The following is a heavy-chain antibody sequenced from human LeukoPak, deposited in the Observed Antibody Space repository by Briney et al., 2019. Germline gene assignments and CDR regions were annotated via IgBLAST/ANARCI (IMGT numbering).Heavy chain of an antibody. CDR2: TFAGYSYT. V-gene: IGHV5-51*01. CDR3: ARENYTSGAGTWFDP. Sequence: GESLKISCQSSGYNFTPYWIVWVRQMPGKGLEWMGITFAGYSYTIYSPSFQGQVTISVDKSISTAYLQWSSLKASDTAMYYCARENYTSGAGTWFDPWGQGTLVTVSS. D-gene: IGHD6-25*01. J-gene: IGHJ5*02. CDR1: GYNFTPYW.